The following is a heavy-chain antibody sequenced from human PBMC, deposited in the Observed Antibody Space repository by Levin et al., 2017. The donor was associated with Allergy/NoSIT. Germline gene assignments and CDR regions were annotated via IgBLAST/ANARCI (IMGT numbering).Heavy chain of an antibody. CDR3: ALGGWLEN. CDR1: GFTFSSSW. D-gene: IGHD3-10*01. V-gene: IGHV3-7*02. J-gene: IGHJ1*01. CDR2: INQEVSDQ. Sequence: PGGSLRLSCVASGFTFSSSWMNWVRQAPGKGLEWVANINQEVSDQHYVDSVKGRFTISRDNAKNSLYLQMNSLRAEDTAIYYCALGGWLENWGQGTLVTVSS.